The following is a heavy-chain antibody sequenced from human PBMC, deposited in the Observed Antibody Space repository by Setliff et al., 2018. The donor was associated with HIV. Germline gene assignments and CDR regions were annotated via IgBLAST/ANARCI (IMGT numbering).Heavy chain of an antibody. CDR1: GFTFSSYR. CDR2: ISGSGSTK. V-gene: IGHV3-48*04. D-gene: IGHD2-8*01. J-gene: IGHJ4*02. Sequence: GGSLRLSCAASGFTFSSYRMNWVRQTPGKGLEWVSFISGSGSTKYYADSVKGRFTISRDNARNSLVLQMNSLRADDTAVYYCARVRPLGYCSTGACPPDYWGQGTLVTVSS. CDR3: ARVRPLGYCSTGACPPDY.